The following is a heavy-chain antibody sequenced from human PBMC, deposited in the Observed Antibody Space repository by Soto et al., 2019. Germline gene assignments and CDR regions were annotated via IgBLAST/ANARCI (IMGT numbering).Heavy chain of an antibody. CDR1: GFTFSSNI. CDR2: ISSGGSGI. J-gene: IGHJ4*02. V-gene: IGHV3-21*01. Sequence: GGSLILSCAASGFTFSSNIMSWVRQAPGKGLEWVSSISSGGSGIYYADSLKGRFTISRDNTKNSLYLLMNSLRAEDTAVYYCARRYCTNGVCPFDSWGQGTLVTVSS. CDR3: ARRYCTNGVCPFDS. D-gene: IGHD2-8*01.